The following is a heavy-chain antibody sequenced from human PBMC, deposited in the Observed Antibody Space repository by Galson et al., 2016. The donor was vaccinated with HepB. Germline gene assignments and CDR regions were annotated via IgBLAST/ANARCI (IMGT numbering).Heavy chain of an antibody. CDR3: ARDGTGSRNWFSP. CDR2: ISSRSSAL. J-gene: IGHJ5*02. D-gene: IGHD1-1*01. CDR1: GFTFSSYS. Sequence: SLRLSCAASGFTFSSYSMNWVRQAPGKGLEWVSYISSRSSALYYADSVKGRFTISRDNAKNSLHLQMNSLRHEDTAVYYCARDGTGSRNWFSPWGQGTLVTVSS. V-gene: IGHV3-48*02.